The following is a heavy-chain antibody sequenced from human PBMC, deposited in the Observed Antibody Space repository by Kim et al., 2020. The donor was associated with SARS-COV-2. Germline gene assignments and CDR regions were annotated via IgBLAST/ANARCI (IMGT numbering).Heavy chain of an antibody. CDR3: ARPPDYDSSGYSGYYYGMDV. D-gene: IGHD3-22*01. CDR1: GGTFSSYA. V-gene: IGHV1-69*13. Sequence: SVKVSCKASGGTFSSYAISWVRQAPGQGLEWMGGIIPIFGTANYAQKFQGRVTITADESTSTAYMELSSLRSEDTAVYYCARPPDYDSSGYSGYYYGMDVWGQGTTVTVSS. J-gene: IGHJ6*02. CDR2: IIPIFGTA.